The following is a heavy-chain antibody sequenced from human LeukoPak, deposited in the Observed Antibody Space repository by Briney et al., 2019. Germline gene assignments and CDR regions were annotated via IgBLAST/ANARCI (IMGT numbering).Heavy chain of an antibody. Sequence: SGPTLVNPTQTLTLTCSFSGCSLSTSGVGVGWVRQPPGKALEWLALIYWDDDKRYSPSLKSRLSITKDTSKNQVVLTMTNMDPVDTATYYCAHMSPLDAFDIWGQGTMVTVSS. CDR3: AHMSPLDAFDI. CDR2: IYWDDDK. CDR1: GCSLSTSGVG. J-gene: IGHJ3*02. V-gene: IGHV2-5*02.